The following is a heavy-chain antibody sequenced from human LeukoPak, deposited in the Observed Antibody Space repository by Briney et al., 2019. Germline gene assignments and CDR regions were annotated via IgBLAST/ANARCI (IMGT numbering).Heavy chain of an antibody. CDR3: ARVMGYGSGSTTSWYFDL. CDR1: GGSISSYY. J-gene: IGHJ2*01. D-gene: IGHD3-10*01. CDR2: IYTSGST. V-gene: IGHV4-4*07. Sequence: TASETLSLTCTVSGGSISSYYWSWIRQPAGKGLEWIGRIYTSGSTNYNPSLKSRVTMSVDTSKNQFSLKLSSVTAADTAVYYCARVMGYGSGSTTSWYFDLWGRGTLVTVSS.